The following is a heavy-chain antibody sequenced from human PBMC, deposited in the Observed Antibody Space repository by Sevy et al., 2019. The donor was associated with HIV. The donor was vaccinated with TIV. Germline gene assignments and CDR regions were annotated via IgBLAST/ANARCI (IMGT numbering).Heavy chain of an antibody. CDR1: GGSFSSYY. J-gene: IGHJ3*02. V-gene: IGHV4-59*01. Sequence: SETLSLTCTVSGGSFSSYYWSWIRQPPGKGLEWIGFIYFTGSTNYNPSLKSRITMSVDSSKNQFSLKLSSVTAADTXXXXXXXXXXXDAFDIWGPGTMVTVSS. CDR2: IYFTGST. CDR3: XXXXXXDAFDI.